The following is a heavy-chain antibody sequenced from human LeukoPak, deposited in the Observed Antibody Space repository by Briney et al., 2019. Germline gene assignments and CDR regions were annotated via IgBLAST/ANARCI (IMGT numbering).Heavy chain of an antibody. V-gene: IGHV1-69*13. J-gene: IGHJ6*02. CDR1: GGTFSSYA. CDR3: ARARYYYYGMDV. CDR2: IIPIFGTA. Sequence: SVKVSCKASGGTFSSYAISWVRQAPGQGLEWMGGIIPIFGTANYAQKFQGRVTITADESTSTAYMELSSLRSEDTAVYYCARARYYYYGMDVWGQGTTVTVSS.